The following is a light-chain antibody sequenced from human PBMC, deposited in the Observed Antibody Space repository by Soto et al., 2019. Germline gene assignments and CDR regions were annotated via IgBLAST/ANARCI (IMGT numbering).Light chain of an antibody. V-gene: IGKV3-20*01. CDR1: QSVSNNY. Sequence: EIVLTQSPGTLSLSPGERATLSCRASQSVSNNYLAWYQQKPGQAPRLLIYGASSRASGIPDRFSGSGSGTDFTLTISRLEPEDFAVYYCRQYGFSLRTFGQGTKVDIK. J-gene: IGKJ1*01. CDR2: GAS. CDR3: RQYGFSLRT.